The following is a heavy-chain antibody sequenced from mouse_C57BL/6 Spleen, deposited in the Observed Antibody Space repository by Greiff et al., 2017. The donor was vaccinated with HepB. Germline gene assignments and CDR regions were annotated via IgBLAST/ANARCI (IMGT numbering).Heavy chain of an antibody. V-gene: IGHV1-52*01. J-gene: IGHJ4*01. CDR2: IDPSDSDT. CDR1: GYTFTSYW. Sequence: QVQLQQPGAELVRPGSSVKLSCKASGYTFTSYWMHWVKQRPIQGLEWIGNIDPSDSDTHYNQKFKDKATLTVDKYSSTAYMQLSSLTSDDSAVYYCARNSNYLPRYAMYYWGQGTSVTVSS. CDR3: ARNSNYLPRYAMYY. D-gene: IGHD2-5*01.